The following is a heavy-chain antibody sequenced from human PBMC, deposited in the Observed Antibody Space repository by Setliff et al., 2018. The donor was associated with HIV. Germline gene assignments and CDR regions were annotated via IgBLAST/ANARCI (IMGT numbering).Heavy chain of an antibody. V-gene: IGHV4-59*12. CDR2: IYYSGST. CDR3: ARDFTQWQQLPDYMDV. Sequence: SETLSLTCTVSGGSISSYYWSWIRQPPGKGLEWIGYIYYSGSTNYNPSLKSRVTISVDTSKNQFSLKLNSVRAEDTALYYCARDFTQWQQLPDYMDVWGKGTTVTVSS. CDR1: GGSISSYY. D-gene: IGHD6-13*01. J-gene: IGHJ6*03.